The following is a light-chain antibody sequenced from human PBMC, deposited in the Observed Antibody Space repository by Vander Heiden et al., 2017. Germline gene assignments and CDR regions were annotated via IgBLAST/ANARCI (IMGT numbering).Light chain of an antibody. CDR1: QTISNF. J-gene: IGKJ1*01. V-gene: IGKV1-39*01. CDR2: LAS. CDR3: HQSYTRPPT. Sequence: QMTHPLSSRFASVGDSVTITCRASQTISNFMDWYQQKPVKAPQLLICLASSLQSGITARIRGSGSGTEFTLIISTLQPEDFATYYCHQSYTRPPTFGQGTKVEMK.